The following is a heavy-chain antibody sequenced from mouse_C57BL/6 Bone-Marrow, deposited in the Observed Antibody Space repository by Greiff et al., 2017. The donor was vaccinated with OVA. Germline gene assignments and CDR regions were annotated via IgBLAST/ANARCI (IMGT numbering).Heavy chain of an antibody. J-gene: IGHJ1*03. V-gene: IGHV1-77*01. CDR1: GYTFTDYY. D-gene: IGHD1-1*01. Sequence: VHLVESGAELVKPGASVKISCKASGYTFTDYYINWVKQRPGQGLEWIGKIGPGSGSTYYNEKFKGKATLTADKSSSTAYMQLSSLTSEDSAVYFCASEGENYYGRWYFDVWGTGTTVTVSS. CDR2: IGPGSGST. CDR3: ASEGENYYGRWYFDV.